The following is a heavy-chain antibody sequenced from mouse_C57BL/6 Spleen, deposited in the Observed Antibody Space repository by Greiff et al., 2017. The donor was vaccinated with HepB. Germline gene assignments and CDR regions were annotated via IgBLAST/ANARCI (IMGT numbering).Heavy chain of an antibody. CDR2: INPNNGGT. J-gene: IGHJ3*01. CDR1: GYTFTDYN. V-gene: IGHV1-18*01. D-gene: IGHD2-2*01. CDR3: ASQSIYYGYDLSFAY. Sequence: EVQLQQSGPELVKPGASVKIPCKASGYTFTDYNMDWVKQSHGKSLEWIGDINPNNGGTIYNQKFKGKATLTVDKYSSTAYMELRSLTSEDTAVYYGASQSIYYGYDLSFAYWGQGTLVTVSA.